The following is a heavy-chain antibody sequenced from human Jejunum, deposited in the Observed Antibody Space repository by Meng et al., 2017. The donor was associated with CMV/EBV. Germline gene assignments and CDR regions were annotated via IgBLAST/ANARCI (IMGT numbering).Heavy chain of an antibody. J-gene: IGHJ4*02. V-gene: IGHV2-5*02. Sequence: TTLKDVCPSLVKPPQTLTLSCIFSGFSPSTSGEGVGWIRQPPGKALEWLALIYRGDDKRYSPSLNSKLTIAKDTSKNEVVLTLTNMGPIDTGTYYCAHFVGGYYPSRPDYWGQGTLVTVSS. D-gene: IGHD1-26*01. CDR1: GFSPSTSGEG. CDR3: AHFVGGYYPSRPDY. CDR2: IYRGDDK.